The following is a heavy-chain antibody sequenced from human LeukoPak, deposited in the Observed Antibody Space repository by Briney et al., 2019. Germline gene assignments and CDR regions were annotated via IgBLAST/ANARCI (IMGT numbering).Heavy chain of an antibody. J-gene: IGHJ4*02. CDR2: INWNGGST. Sequence: GGSLRLSCAASGITFDDYGMSWVRQAPGKGLEWVSGINWNGGSTGYADPVKGRFTISRDNGKNSLYLQMNSLRAEDTALYYCARGGDSSGSYFDYWGQGTLVTVSS. CDR1: GITFDDYG. D-gene: IGHD3-22*01. CDR3: ARGGDSSGSYFDY. V-gene: IGHV3-20*04.